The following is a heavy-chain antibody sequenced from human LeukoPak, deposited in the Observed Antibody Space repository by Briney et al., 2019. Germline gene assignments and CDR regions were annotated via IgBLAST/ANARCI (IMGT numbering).Heavy chain of an antibody. V-gene: IGHV4-34*01. J-gene: IGHJ6*03. Sequence: SETLSLTCAVYGVSFSGYYWSWIRQPPGKGLEWIGEINHSGSTNYNPSLKSRVTISVDTSKNQFSLKLSSVTAADTAVYYCARVIRSTLYYYYMDVWGIGTTVTVSS. CDR2: INHSGST. CDR3: ARVIRSTLYYYYMDV. CDR1: GVSFSGYY. D-gene: IGHD3-10*01.